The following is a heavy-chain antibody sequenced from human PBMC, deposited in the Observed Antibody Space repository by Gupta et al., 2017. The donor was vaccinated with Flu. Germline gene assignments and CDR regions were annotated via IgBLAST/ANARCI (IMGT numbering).Heavy chain of an antibody. D-gene: IGHD5-24*01. Sequence: QVQLVESGGGVVQPGRSLRLSCAASGFTFSSYGMHWVRQAPGKGLEWVAVIWYDGSNKYYADSVKGRFTISRDNSKNTLYLQMNSLRAEDTAVYYCARGTQGAITNYYFDYWGQGTLVTVSS. CDR1: GFTFSSYG. V-gene: IGHV3-33*01. CDR2: IWYDGSNK. J-gene: IGHJ4*02. CDR3: ARGTQGAITNYYFDY.